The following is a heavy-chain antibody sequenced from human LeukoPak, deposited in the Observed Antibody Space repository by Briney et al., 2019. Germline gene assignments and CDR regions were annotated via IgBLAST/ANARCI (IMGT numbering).Heavy chain of an antibody. CDR2: IYYSGST. CDR3: ARHPVDYYNSGSMLAYFDY. Sequence: SETLSLTCIVSGGSISSSSYYWGWIRQPPGKGLEWIGSIYYSGSTYYNPSLKSRVTISVDTSKNQFSLKLSSVTAADTAVYYCARHPVDYYNSGSMLAYFDYWGQGTLVTVSS. D-gene: IGHD3-10*01. V-gene: IGHV4-39*01. CDR1: GGSISSSSYY. J-gene: IGHJ4*02.